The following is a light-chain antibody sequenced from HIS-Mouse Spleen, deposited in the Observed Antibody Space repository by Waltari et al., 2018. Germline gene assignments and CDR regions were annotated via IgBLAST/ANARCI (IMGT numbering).Light chain of an antibody. CDR1: NIGSKS. CDR2: DDS. J-gene: IGLJ2*01. CDR3: QVWDSSSDHVV. Sequence: SYVLTQPPSVSVAPGKTARITCGGNNIGSKSVHWYQLKPGQAPVLVVYDDSDRPSGIRERFAGSNSGNTATLTISRVEAGDEADYYCQVWDSSSDHVVFGGGTKLTVL. V-gene: IGLV3-21*03.